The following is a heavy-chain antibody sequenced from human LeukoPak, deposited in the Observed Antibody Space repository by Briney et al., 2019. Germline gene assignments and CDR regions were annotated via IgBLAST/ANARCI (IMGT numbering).Heavy chain of an antibody. D-gene: IGHD3-16*01. CDR2: IRYDGSNK. CDR1: GFTFSSYG. Sequence: GGSLRLSCAASGFTFSSYGMHWVRQAPGKGLEWVAFIRYDGSNKYYADSVKGRFTISRDNSKNTLYLQMNSLRAEDTAVYYCARAGGGAFNGYFDYWGQGTLVTVSS. CDR3: ARAGGGAFNGYFDY. V-gene: IGHV3-30*02. J-gene: IGHJ4*02.